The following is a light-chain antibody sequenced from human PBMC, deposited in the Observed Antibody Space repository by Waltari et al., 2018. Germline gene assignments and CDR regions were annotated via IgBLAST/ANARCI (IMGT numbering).Light chain of an antibody. CDR1: DIGSKN. J-gene: IGLJ3*02. V-gene: IGLV3-9*01. CDR3: QVWDIRTAV. CDR2: KDN. Sequence: SYELTQPLSVSVALGQTATIPCGGDDIGSKNVHCYQQRPGQAPVVVIDKDNNRPSGIPERFSGSNSGNAAILTISSAQAGDEADYYCQVWDIRTAVFGGGTKLTVL.